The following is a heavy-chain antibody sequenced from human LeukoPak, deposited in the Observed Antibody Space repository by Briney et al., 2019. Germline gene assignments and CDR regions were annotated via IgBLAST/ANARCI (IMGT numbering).Heavy chain of an antibody. D-gene: IGHD1-1*01. CDR1: GFTFSSYA. J-gene: IGHJ4*02. CDR2: ISGSGSGT. V-gene: IGHV3-23*01. CDR3: AKALGTRRGFDY. Sequence: GESLTLSCAASGFTFSSYAMSWVRQAPGKGLEWVSHISGSGSGTYYADSVKGRSTFSRTNSKDTLFLQMNILRAEDTAVYYCAKALGTRRGFDYWGQGTLVTVSS.